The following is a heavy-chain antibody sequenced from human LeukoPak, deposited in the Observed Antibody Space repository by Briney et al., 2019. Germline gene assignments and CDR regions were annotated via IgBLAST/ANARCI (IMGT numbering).Heavy chain of an antibody. D-gene: IGHD6-13*01. CDR1: GGSISSYY. CDR3: ARSLYSSSWYDY. V-gene: IGHV4-4*07. Sequence: SETLSLTCTVSGGSISSYYWSWIRQPAGKGLEWIGRIYTSGRTNYNPSLKSRVTMSVDTSKNQFSLKLSSVTAADTAVYYCARSLYSSSWYDYWGQGTLVTVSS. J-gene: IGHJ4*02. CDR2: IYTSGRT.